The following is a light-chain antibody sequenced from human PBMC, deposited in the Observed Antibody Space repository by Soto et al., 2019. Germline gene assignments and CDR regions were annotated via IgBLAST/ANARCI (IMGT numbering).Light chain of an antibody. CDR2: GAS. Sequence: EIVLTQSPDTLSLSPGERATLFCRASQSVPSNHLAWFQKKPGRAPSLLAYGASTTASDAATRFSGSGSGTDFTLTISRLEPEDFAVYYCQKYGRPPYTFGQGTRLE. J-gene: IGKJ2*01. CDR1: QSVPSNH. CDR3: QKYGRPPYT. V-gene: IGKV3-20*01.